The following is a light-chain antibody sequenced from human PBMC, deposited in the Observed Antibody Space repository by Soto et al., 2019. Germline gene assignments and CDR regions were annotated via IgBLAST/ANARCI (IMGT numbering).Light chain of an antibody. CDR1: SSDVGGYNF. V-gene: IGLV2-14*03. CDR3: SSYTTSTTVV. Sequence: QSALTQPASVFGSPGQSITFSCTGTSSDVGGYNFVSWYQQHPGKAPKLMIYEVSSRPSGVSNRFSGSKSGNTASLTISGPQPEDEADYYCSSYTTSTTVVFGTGTKV. J-gene: IGLJ1*01. CDR2: EVS.